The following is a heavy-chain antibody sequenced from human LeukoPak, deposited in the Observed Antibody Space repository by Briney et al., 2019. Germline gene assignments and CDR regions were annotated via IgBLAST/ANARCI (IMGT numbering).Heavy chain of an antibody. Sequence: ASVKVTCKASGYTFTGYYMHWVRQPPGQGLEWMGWINPNSGGTNYAQKFQGRVTMTRDTYISTAYMELSRLRSDDTAVYYCARSRAFYCSSTSCYNYYYMDVWGKGTTVTISS. V-gene: IGHV1-2*02. D-gene: IGHD2-2*01. J-gene: IGHJ6*03. CDR3: ARSRAFYCSSTSCYNYYYMDV. CDR1: GYTFTGYY. CDR2: INPNSGGT.